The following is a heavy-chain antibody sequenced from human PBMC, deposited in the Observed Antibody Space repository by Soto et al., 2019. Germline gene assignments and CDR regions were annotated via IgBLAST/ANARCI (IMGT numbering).Heavy chain of an antibody. CDR1: GFTFSRYG. J-gene: IGHJ3*02. Sequence: QVQLVESGGGVVQPGRSLRLSCAASGFTFSRYGMHWVRQAPGRGLEWVAATSYDGSKKYYADSVKGRFTISRDNSKDKWYLEMNSLRAEDTAVYYCANPEYSGSGGTDGFDIWGQGTIVTVSS. CDR3: ANPEYSGSGGTDGFDI. D-gene: IGHD5-12*01. CDR2: TSYDGSKK. V-gene: IGHV3-30*18.